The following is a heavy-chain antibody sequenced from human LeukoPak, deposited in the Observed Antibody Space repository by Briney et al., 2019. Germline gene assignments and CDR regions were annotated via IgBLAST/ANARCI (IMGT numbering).Heavy chain of an antibody. CDR3: ARSVGITGTTGDWFDP. CDR1: GGSFSGYY. Sequence: SETLSLTCAVYGGSFSGYYWSWIRHPPGKGLEWVGEINHSGSTNYNPSLKSRVTISVDTSKNQFSLKLSSVTAADTAVYYCARSVGITGTTGDWFDPWGQGTLVTVSS. V-gene: IGHV4-34*01. CDR2: INHSGST. J-gene: IGHJ5*02. D-gene: IGHD1-20*01.